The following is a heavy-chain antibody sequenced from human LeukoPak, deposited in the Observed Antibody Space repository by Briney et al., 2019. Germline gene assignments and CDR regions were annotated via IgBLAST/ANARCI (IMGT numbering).Heavy chain of an antibody. CDR3: STLWYGA. V-gene: IGHV3-15*01. Sequence: GGSLRLSCAASGFTFSDYYMSWIRQAPGKGLEWVGRIKSKTDGGTSDYAAPVTGRFTISRDDSKSTLYLQMNSLKTEDTGVYYCSTLWYGAWGQGTLVTVSS. D-gene: IGHD3-10*01. J-gene: IGHJ5*02. CDR2: IKSKTDGGTS. CDR1: GFTFSDYY.